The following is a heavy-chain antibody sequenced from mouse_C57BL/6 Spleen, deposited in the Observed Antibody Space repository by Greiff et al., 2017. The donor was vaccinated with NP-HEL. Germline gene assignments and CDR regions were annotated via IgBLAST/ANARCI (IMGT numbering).Heavy chain of an antibody. CDR2: ISYDGSN. Sequence: ESGPGLVKPSQSLSLTCSVTGYSITSGYYWNWIRQFPGNKLEWMGYISYDGSNNYNPSLKNRISITRDTSKNPFFLKLQSVTTEDTATYYCARDGYYGDEDYWGQGTSVTVSS. CDR3: ARDGYYGDEDY. D-gene: IGHD2-3*01. J-gene: IGHJ4*01. V-gene: IGHV3-6*01. CDR1: GYSITSGYY.